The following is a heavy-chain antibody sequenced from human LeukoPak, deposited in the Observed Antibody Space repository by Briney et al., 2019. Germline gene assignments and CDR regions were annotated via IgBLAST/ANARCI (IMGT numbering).Heavy chain of an antibody. D-gene: IGHD3-10*01. J-gene: IGHJ3*02. Sequence: GGSLRLSCAASGFTFSSYAITWVRQAPGKGLEWVSNISGSGTSTYYADSVKGRFTISRDNSKNTLYLQMNSLRAEDTAVYYCASDRMVRGVDDAFDIWGQGTMVTVSS. V-gene: IGHV3-23*01. CDR3: ASDRMVRGVDDAFDI. CDR1: GFTFSSYA. CDR2: ISGSGTST.